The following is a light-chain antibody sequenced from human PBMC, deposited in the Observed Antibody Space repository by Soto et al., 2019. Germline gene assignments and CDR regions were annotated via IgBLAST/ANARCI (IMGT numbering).Light chain of an antibody. V-gene: IGKV3-15*01. CDR1: QSVGSN. CDR2: RAS. CDR3: QQYNNWLWT. Sequence: EIVITQSPATLSVSPGERATLSCRASQSVGSNLAWYQQKPGQAPRLLIYRASTRATGIPARFSGSGSGTEFTLTITSLQSEDFAVYYCQQYNNWLWTFGQGTKVDIK. J-gene: IGKJ1*01.